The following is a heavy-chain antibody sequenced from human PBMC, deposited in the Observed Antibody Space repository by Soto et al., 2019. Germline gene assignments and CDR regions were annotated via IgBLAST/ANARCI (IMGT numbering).Heavy chain of an antibody. D-gene: IGHD3-10*01. CDR2: INHSGST. V-gene: IGHV4-34*01. Sequence: SETLSLTCAVYGGSFSGYYWSWIRQPPGKGLEWIGEINHSGSTNYNPSLKSRVTISVDTSKNQFSLKLSSVTVADTAVYYCARECGSGSYSYGMDVWGQGTTVTVSS. CDR3: ARECGSGSYSYGMDV. CDR1: GGSFSGYY. J-gene: IGHJ6*02.